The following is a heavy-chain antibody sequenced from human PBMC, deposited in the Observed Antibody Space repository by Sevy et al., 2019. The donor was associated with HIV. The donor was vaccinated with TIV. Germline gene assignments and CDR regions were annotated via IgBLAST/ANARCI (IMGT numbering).Heavy chain of an antibody. D-gene: IGHD2-2*01. Sequence: GGSLRLSCAASGFTFSSYWMSWVRQAPGKGLEWVANIKQDGSEKYYVDSVKGRFTISRDNAKNSLYLQMNSLRAEDTAVYYSARAIVVVPAAIYYYYGMDVWGQGTTVTVSS. CDR3: ARAIVVVPAAIYYYYGMDV. CDR1: GFTFSSYW. CDR2: IKQDGSEK. V-gene: IGHV3-7*03. J-gene: IGHJ6*02.